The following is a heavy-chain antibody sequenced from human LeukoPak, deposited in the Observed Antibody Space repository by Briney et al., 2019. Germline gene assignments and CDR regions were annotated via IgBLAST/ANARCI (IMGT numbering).Heavy chain of an antibody. CDR3: AKSQRGYYPRRTYYYYMDV. J-gene: IGHJ6*03. V-gene: IGHV3-23*01. Sequence: GGSLRLSCAASGFTFSSYAMSPVRQAPGKGLEWVSAISGSGDSTYYADSVKGRFAISRDNPKKTLYLQLNSLRAEDTAVYYRAKSQRGYYPRRTYYYYMDVWGKGTTVTVSS. D-gene: IGHD1-26*01. CDR1: GFTFSSYA. CDR2: ISGSGDST.